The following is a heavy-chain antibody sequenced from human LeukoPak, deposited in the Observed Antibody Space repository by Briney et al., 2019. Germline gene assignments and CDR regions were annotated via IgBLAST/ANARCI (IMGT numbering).Heavy chain of an antibody. CDR3: DLGGSSSGYNWFDP. CDR1: GGTFSSYT. CDR2: IIPILGIA. D-gene: IGHD1-26*01. Sequence: SVKVSCKASGGTFSSYTISWVRQAPGQGLEWMGRIIPILGIANYAQKFQGRVTITADKSTSTAYMELSSLRSEDTAVYYCDLGGSSSGYNWFDPWGKGPLVTVSP. V-gene: IGHV1-69*02. J-gene: IGHJ5*02.